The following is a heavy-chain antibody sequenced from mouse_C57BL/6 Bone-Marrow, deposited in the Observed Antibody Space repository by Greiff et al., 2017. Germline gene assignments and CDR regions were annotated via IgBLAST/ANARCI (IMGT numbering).Heavy chain of an antibody. CDR2: IDPEAGET. CDR3: ASGGNYDYFDY. D-gene: IGHD2-1*01. CDR1: GFNIKDYY. Sequence: EVQLQQSGAELVKPGASVKLSCTASGFNIKDYYMHWVKQRTEQGLEWIGRIDPEAGETKYAPKFQGKATITADTSSNTAYLHLSSLTSEDTAVYYCASGGNYDYFDYWGQGTTLTVSS. J-gene: IGHJ2*01. V-gene: IGHV14-2*01.